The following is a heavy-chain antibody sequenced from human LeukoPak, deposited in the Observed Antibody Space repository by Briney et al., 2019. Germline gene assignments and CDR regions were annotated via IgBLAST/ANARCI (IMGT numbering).Heavy chain of an antibody. CDR2: IKQDGSEK. Sequence: GGSLRLSCAASGFTFSSYWMSWVRQAPGKGLEWVANIKQDGSEKYYVDSVKGRFTISRDNAKNSLYLQMNSLRAEDTAVYYCARDGFGYGDAFDIWGQGTMVTVSS. D-gene: IGHD5-12*01. CDR1: GFTFSSYW. V-gene: IGHV3-7*03. CDR3: ARDGFGYGDAFDI. J-gene: IGHJ3*02.